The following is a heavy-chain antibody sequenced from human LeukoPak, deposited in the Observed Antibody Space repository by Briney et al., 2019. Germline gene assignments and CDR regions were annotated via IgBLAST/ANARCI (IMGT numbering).Heavy chain of an antibody. CDR2: ITRSGGRT. CDR1: GLTFSNFA. CDR3: AKMKGPGLYLHYSMDV. D-gene: IGHD2-2*02. J-gene: IGHJ6*03. Sequence: GGSQRLSCAASGLTFSNFAMSWVRQAPGKGLEWVSMITRSGGRTFYADSVKGRFTISRDNSRDTLYLQMSSLRADDAAVYYCAKMKGPGLYLHYSMDVWGKGTTVTVSS. V-gene: IGHV3-23*01.